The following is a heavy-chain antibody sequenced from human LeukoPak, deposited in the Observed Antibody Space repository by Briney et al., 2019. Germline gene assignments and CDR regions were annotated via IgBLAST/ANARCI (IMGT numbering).Heavy chain of an antibody. D-gene: IGHD5-18*01. CDR1: GFTFSSFP. V-gene: IGHV3-53*01. Sequence: GGSLRLSCAASGFTFSSFPMSWVRQAPGRGLEWVSVIYTVGNTYYAESVKGRFTISRDNSKNTLYLQMNSLRAEDTVVYYCARGYSYGYFDYWGQGTLVTVSS. CDR3: ARGYSYGYFDY. J-gene: IGHJ4*02. CDR2: IYTVGNT.